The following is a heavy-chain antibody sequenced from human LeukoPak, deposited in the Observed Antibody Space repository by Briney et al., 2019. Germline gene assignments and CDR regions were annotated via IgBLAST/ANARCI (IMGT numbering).Heavy chain of an antibody. CDR1: GGSFSGYY. CDR2: INHSGST. CDR3: ARGRRVAGYFDY. Sequence: SETLSLTCAVYGGSFSGYYWSWIRQPPGKGLEWIGEINHSGSTNYNPSLKSRVTISVDTSKNQFSLKLSSVTAADTAVYYCARGRRVAGYFDYWGRGTLVTVSS. J-gene: IGHJ4*02. D-gene: IGHD6-19*01. V-gene: IGHV4-34*01.